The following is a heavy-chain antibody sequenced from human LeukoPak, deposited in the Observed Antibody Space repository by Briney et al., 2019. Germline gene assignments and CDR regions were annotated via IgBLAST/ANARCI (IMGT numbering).Heavy chain of an antibody. CDR2: IIPIFGTA. D-gene: IGHD3-22*01. V-gene: IGHV1-69*13. CDR3: ARELYYYDSSGYRNDAFDI. Sequence: SVKVSCKASGYTFTSYYMHWVRQAPGQGLEWMGGIIPIFGTANYAQKFQGRVTITADESTSTAYMELSSLRSEDTAVYYCARELYYYDSSGYRNDAFDIWGQGTMVTVSS. CDR1: GYTFTSYY. J-gene: IGHJ3*02.